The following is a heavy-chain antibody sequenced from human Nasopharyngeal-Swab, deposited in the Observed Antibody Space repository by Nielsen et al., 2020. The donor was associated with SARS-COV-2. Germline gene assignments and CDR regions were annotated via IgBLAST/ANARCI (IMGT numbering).Heavy chain of an antibody. J-gene: IGHJ3*02. CDR2: IYYSGST. CDR3: ARAPRITIFGVVQAFDI. D-gene: IGHD3-3*01. Sequence: WIRQSPGRSLEWIGYIYYSGSTYYNPSLKSRVTISVDTSKNQFSLKLSSVTAADTAVYYCARAPRITIFGVVQAFDIWGQGTMVTVSS. V-gene: IGHV4-31*02.